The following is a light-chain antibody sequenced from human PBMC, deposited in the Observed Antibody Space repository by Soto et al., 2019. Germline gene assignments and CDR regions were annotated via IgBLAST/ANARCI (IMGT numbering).Light chain of an antibody. CDR2: DVS. CDR1: SSDVGGYNY. J-gene: IGLJ1*01. V-gene: IGLV2-14*01. Sequence: QSVLTQPVSVSGSPGQSITISCTGTSSDVGGYNYVSWYQQHPGKAPKLMIYDVSNRPSGVSNRFSGSKSGNTASLTISGLQAEDEADYYCSSYTSSSTLLVFGTGTKVTVL. CDR3: SSYTSSSTLLV.